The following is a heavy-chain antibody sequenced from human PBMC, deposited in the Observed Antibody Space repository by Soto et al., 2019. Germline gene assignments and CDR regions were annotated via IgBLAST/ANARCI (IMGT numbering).Heavy chain of an antibody. J-gene: IGHJ6*02. CDR3: VRGRRGYCSSTSCSKNYCMDV. CDR1: GFTFSDHY. D-gene: IGHD2-2*01. Sequence: EVQLLESGGGLVQPGGTLRLSCAASGFTFSDHYMDWVRQAPGKGLEWVGRIRKKVNSYTTEYAASVKGRFTISRDDSKNSLFRQMNSLKTEDTAVYYCVRGRRGYCSSTSCSKNYCMDVWGQGSTGTVSS. CDR2: IRKKVNSYTT. V-gene: IGHV3-72*01.